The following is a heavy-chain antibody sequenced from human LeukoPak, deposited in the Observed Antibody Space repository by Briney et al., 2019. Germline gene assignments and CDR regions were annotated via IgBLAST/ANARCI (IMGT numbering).Heavy chain of an antibody. CDR2: ISSSGSTI. Sequence: GGSLRLSCAASGFTFSSYEMNWVRQAPGKGLEWVSYISSSGSTIYYADSVKGRFTISRDNAKNSLYLQMNSLRAEGTAVYYCARINYDILTGYYKGWFDPWGQGTLVTVSS. CDR1: GFTFSSYE. V-gene: IGHV3-48*03. CDR3: ARINYDILTGYYKGWFDP. D-gene: IGHD3-9*01. J-gene: IGHJ5*02.